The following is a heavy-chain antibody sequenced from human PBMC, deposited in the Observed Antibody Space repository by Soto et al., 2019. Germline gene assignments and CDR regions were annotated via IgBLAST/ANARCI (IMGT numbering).Heavy chain of an antibody. CDR2: IIPIFGTA. CDR3: ARDLASYGDVWGSFRPPFDY. V-gene: IGHV1-69*13. D-gene: IGHD3-16*02. CDR1: GGTFSSYA. J-gene: IGHJ4*02. Sequence: SVKVSCKASGGTFSSYAISWVRQAPGQGLEWMGGIIPIFGTANYAQKFQGRVTITADESTSTAYMELSSLRSEDTAVYYCARDLASYGDVWGSFRPPFDYWGQGTLVTVS.